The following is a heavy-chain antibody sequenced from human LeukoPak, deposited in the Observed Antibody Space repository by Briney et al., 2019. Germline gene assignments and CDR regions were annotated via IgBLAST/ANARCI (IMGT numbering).Heavy chain of an antibody. CDR1: GGSISSYY. Sequence: SETLSLTCTVSGGSISSYYWSWIRQPPGKGLEFIGYIAASGTTKHNPSLKSRVTLSMDTSKNQFSLKLRPVTAADTAVYFCARFPYFEGFDYWGQGTQVVVSS. V-gene: IGHV4-4*08. CDR2: IAASGTT. CDR3: ARFPYFEGFDY. D-gene: IGHD3-9*01. J-gene: IGHJ4*02.